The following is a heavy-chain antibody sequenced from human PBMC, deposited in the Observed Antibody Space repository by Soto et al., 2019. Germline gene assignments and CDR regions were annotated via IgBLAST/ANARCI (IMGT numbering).Heavy chain of an antibody. Sequence: LSSPVAGGSIISRGECWRRINQPPGKGLEWIGYIFSSGTTYYNPSLKSRLTMSLDASQNQFSLKLNSLTDADTAVYFCARVPSPFDYYYAMDVWGQGTMVTLSS. D-gene: IGHD3-16*01. CDR1: GGSIISRGEC. CDR2: IFSSGTT. CDR3: ARVPSPFDYYYAMDV. J-gene: IGHJ6*01. V-gene: IGHV4-30-4*01.